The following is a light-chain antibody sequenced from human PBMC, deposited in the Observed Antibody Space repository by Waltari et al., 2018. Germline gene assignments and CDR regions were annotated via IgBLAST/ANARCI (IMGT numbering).Light chain of an antibody. J-gene: IGLJ3*02. Sequence: QSVLTQPPSVSGAPGQRVTISCTGSSSNIGGYSVSWYQQFPGTTPKVLIYEDSERPSGVSDRFSASKSGTSASLTITGLQTEDEADYHCLSYDSSLSTWVFGGGTRLTVL. V-gene: IGLV1-40*01. CDR3: LSYDSSLSTWV. CDR2: EDS. CDR1: SSNIGGYS.